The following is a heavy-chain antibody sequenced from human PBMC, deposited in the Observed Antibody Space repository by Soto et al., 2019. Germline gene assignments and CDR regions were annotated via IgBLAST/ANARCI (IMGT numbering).Heavy chain of an antibody. D-gene: IGHD7-27*01. CDR2: IYDGGRT. CDR1: GGSISTVDYW. V-gene: IGHV4-30-4*01. CDR3: ARGPSGDKVDS. Sequence: QVQLQESGPGLVKPSQTLSLTCTVSGGSISTVDYWWSWIRQSPDMGLEWIGHIYDGGRTYNNPSFESRFTMSVDTSKSQLSLTLSSVSAADTAVYYCARGPSGDKVDSWGQGTLVTVSS. J-gene: IGHJ4*02.